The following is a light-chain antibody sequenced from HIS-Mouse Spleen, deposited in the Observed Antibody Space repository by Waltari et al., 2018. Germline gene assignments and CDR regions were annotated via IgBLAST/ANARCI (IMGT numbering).Light chain of an antibody. V-gene: IGLV3-16*01. Sequence: SYELTQPPSVSVSLGQMARITCSGEALPKKYAYWYQQKPGQFPLLVIYNDSERPSGIPERFSGSSSGTIVTLTISGVQAEDEADYYCLSADSSGTWVFGGGTKLTVL. CDR2: NDS. CDR3: LSADSSGTWV. CDR1: ALPKKY. J-gene: IGLJ3*02.